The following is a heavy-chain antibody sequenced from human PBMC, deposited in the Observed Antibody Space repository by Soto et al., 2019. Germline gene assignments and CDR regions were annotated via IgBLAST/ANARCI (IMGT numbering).Heavy chain of an antibody. CDR3: AAMLIVGATPYYFEY. CDR1: GGSISSGGYY. J-gene: IGHJ4*01. D-gene: IGHD1-26*01. CDR2: IYYSGST. Sequence: PSETLSLTCTVSGGSISSGGYYWSWIRQHPGKGLEWIGYIYYSGSTYYNPSLKSRVTISVDTSKNQFSLKLSSVTAADTAVYYCAAMLIVGATPYYFEYWDEGNLVTVSS. V-gene: IGHV4-31*03.